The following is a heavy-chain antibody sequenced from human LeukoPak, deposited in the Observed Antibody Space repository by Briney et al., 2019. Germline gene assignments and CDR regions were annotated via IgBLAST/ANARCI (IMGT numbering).Heavy chain of an antibody. J-gene: IGHJ4*02. D-gene: IGHD4-17*01. CDR3: ARLLYGDYVVD. V-gene: IGHV4-59*08. CDR1: VGSISSYY. CDR2: IYYSGST. Sequence: SETLSLTCTVSVGSISSYYWSWIRQPPGKGLEWIGYIYYSGSTNYNPSLKSRVTISVDTSKNQFSLKLSSVTAADTAVYYCARLLYGDYVVDWGQGTLVTVSS.